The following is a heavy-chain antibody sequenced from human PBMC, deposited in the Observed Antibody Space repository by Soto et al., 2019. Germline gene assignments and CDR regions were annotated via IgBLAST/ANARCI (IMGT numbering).Heavy chain of an antibody. CDR1: GFTFSSYA. D-gene: IGHD3-3*01. V-gene: IGHV3-30-3*01. CDR2: ISYDGSNK. Sequence: QVQLVESGGGVVQPGRSLRLSCAASGFTFSSYAMHWVRQAPGKGLEWVAVISYDGSNKYYADSVKVRFTISRDNSKNTLYLQMNSLRSDDTAVYYCSRCVLRFLRCHFDYWGQGTLVTVS. CDR3: SRCVLRFLRCHFDY. J-gene: IGHJ4*02.